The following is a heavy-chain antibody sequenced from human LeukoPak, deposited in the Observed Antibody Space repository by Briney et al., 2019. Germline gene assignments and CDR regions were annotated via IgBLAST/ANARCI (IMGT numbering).Heavy chain of an antibody. V-gene: IGHV1-69*13. CDR1: GGTFSSYA. CDR3: ARDEVVPAAIHIARGWFDP. CDR2: IIPIFGTA. Sequence: ASVKVSCKASGGTFSSYAISWVRQAPGQELEWMGGIIPIFGTANYAQKFQGRVTITADESTSTAYMEMSSLRSEDTAVYYCARDEVVPAAIHIARGWFDPWGQGTLVTVSS. J-gene: IGHJ5*02. D-gene: IGHD2-2*02.